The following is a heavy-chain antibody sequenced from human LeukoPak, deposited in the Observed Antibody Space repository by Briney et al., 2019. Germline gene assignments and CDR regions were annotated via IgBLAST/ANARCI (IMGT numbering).Heavy chain of an antibody. CDR1: GFSLSSSW. Sequence: GGSLRLSCAASGFSLSSSWMHWVRQVPGEGLVWVARMNEDGRRTDVAGSVRGRFTISRDIAKNTLFLQMNSLRVEDTAVYHCVRDFGGEDDFWGQGTLVAVSS. V-gene: IGHV3-74*01. CDR2: MNEDGRRT. D-gene: IGHD2-15*01. CDR3: VRDFGGEDDF. J-gene: IGHJ4*02.